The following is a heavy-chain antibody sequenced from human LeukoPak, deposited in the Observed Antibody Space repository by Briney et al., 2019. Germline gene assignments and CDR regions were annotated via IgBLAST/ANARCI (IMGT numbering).Heavy chain of an antibody. CDR1: GGSFSGYY. CDR3: AARHCSSASCYKQRLNNFDY. J-gene: IGHJ4*02. CDR2: ISHSGST. Sequence: SETLSLTCAVYGGSFSGYYWSWIRQPPGKGLEWIGEISHSGSTNYNPSLKSRVTISVDTSKNQFSLKLSSVTAADTAVYYCAARHCSSASCYKQRLNNFDYWGQGTLVTVSS. D-gene: IGHD2-2*02. V-gene: IGHV4-34*01.